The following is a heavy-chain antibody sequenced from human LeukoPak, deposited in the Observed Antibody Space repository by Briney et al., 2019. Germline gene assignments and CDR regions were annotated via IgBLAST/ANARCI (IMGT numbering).Heavy chain of an antibody. CDR2: INPDGNKK. CDR3: ARDKSAGADTGSSFYY. Sequence: GGSLRLSCAVSGLTFSSSWMDWVRQAPGKGLEWVASINPDGNKKYSADSVEGRFTFSRDNAKNSLYLQMDSLRAEDTAVYYCARDKSAGADTGSSFYYWGQGALVTVSS. J-gene: IGHJ4*02. CDR1: GLTFSSSW. D-gene: IGHD3-10*01. V-gene: IGHV3-7*03.